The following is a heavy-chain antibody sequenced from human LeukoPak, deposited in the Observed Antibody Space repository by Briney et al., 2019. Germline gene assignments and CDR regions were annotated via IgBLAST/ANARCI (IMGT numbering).Heavy chain of an antibody. CDR3: AKDGPGMLAFNSGSYSWYFDY. Sequence: GGSLRLSCAASGFTFSSYAMSWVRQAPGKGLEWVSAISGSGGSTYYADSVKGRFTISRDNSKNTLYLQMNSLRAEDTAVYYCAKDGPGMLAFNSGSYSWYFDYWGQGTLVTVSS. D-gene: IGHD1-26*01. J-gene: IGHJ4*02. CDR1: GFTFSSYA. CDR2: ISGSGGST. V-gene: IGHV3-23*01.